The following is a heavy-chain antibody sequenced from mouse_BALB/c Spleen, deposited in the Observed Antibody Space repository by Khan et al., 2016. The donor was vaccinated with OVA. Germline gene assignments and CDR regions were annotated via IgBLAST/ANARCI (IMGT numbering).Heavy chain of an antibody. V-gene: IGHV1-9*01. CDR2: ILPGSGRN. CDR3: ARGNYYGSSSWFGY. J-gene: IGHJ3*01. CDR1: GYTFSSYW. D-gene: IGHD1-1*01. Sequence: QVQLQQSGAELMKPGASVKISCKATGYTFSSYWIEWVKQRPGHGLEWIGEILPGSGRNNYNEQFKGKATFTADSSSNTAYMQISNLTSDDCAVYYCARGNYYGSSSWFGYWGQGTLVTVSA.